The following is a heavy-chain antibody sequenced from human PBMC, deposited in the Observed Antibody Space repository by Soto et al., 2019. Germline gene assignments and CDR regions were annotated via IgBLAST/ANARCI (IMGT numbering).Heavy chain of an antibody. J-gene: IGHJ5*02. CDR1: GGSISSSSYY. CDR2: IYYSGST. V-gene: IGHV4-39*01. CDR3: ARHQTRWLQPGEKNNWFDP. Sequence: PSETLSLTCTVSGGSISSSSYYWGWIRQPPGKGLEWIGSIYYSGSTYYNPSLKSRVTISVDTSKNHCSLKLSSVTAADTAVYYCARHQTRWLQPGEKNNWFDPWGQGTLVTVSS. D-gene: IGHD5-12*01.